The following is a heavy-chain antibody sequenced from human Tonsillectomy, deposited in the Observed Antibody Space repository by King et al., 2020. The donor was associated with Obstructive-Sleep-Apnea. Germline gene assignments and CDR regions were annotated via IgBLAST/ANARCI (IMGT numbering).Heavy chain of an antibody. CDR3: ARAVVNPDY. Sequence: VQLVESGGGLVKPGGSLRLSCAASGFTFSDYYMIWVRQAPGKGLEWVSYISGLGSTIYYADSVKGRFTISRDNAKRSLYLQMNSLRAVDTAFYYCARAVVNPDYWGQGTLVTVSS. J-gene: IGHJ4*02. CDR2: ISGLGSTI. V-gene: IGHV3-11*01. CDR1: GFTFSDYY. D-gene: IGHD2-15*01.